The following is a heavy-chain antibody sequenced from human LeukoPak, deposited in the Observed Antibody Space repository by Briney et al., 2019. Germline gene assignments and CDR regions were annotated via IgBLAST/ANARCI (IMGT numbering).Heavy chain of an antibody. J-gene: IGHJ4*02. CDR3: ARKLGGTQCGGDCFFDH. D-gene: IGHD2-21*02. CDR2: ISPTGSYT. Sequence: GGSLTLSCEASGFMLNVYYMSWFRLAPGKGLEWIGYISPTGSYTTYADSVRGRFTISRDNAKNLLFLQMNDLRTEDTAVYYCARKLGGTQCGGDCFFDHWGQGTRVAASS. CDR1: GFMLNVYY. V-gene: IGHV3-11*03.